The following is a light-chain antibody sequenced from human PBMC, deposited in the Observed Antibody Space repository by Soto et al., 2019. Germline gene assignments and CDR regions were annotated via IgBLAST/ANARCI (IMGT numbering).Light chain of an antibody. CDR2: GVN. J-gene: IGLJ2*01. CDR1: SSDVGGYNY. CDR3: SSFRSGTVVF. V-gene: IGLV2-14*01. Sequence: QSALTQPASVSGSPGQSVTISCTGTSSDVGGYNYVSWYQQHPGKAPKLVIYGVNYRPSGVSARFSGSKFQNTASLTISGLQAEDESDYYCSSFRSGTVVFFGGGTQLTVL.